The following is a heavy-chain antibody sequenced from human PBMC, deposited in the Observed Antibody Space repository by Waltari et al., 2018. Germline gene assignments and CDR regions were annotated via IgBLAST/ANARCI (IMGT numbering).Heavy chain of an antibody. J-gene: IGHJ6*03. D-gene: IGHD6-13*01. V-gene: IGHV4-34*01. Sequence: QVQLQQWGAGLLKPSETLSLTCAVYGGSFSGYYWSWIRQPPGKGLEWIGEINHSGSTNANPSLKSRVTISVDTSKNQFSLKLSSVTAADTAVYYCARGYSSSWRPYYYYYYMDVWGKGTTVTVSS. CDR1: GGSFSGYY. CDR3: ARGYSSSWRPYYYYYYMDV. CDR2: INHSGST.